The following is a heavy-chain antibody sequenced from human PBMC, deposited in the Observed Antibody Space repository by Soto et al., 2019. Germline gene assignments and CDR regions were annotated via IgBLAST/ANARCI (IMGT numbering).Heavy chain of an antibody. J-gene: IGHJ5*02. D-gene: IGHD1-26*01. V-gene: IGHV1-18*01. CDR3: ARFLGPTSSENWFDP. Sequence: KLVQSGAEVKKPGASVKVSCQTSGYTFFSYAITWVRQAPGQGPEWMGWVSGYNGHTNYAQKFQERGTMTRDISTTTVFMEVRNIRSDDTAVYYCARFLGPTSSENWFDPWGQGTLVTVSS. CDR1: GYTFFSYA. CDR2: VSGYNGHT.